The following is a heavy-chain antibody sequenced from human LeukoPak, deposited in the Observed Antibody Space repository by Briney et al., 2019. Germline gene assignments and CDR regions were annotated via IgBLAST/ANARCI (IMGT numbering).Heavy chain of an antibody. CDR3: AKGSYGDYRVFDY. CDR1: GFTSSSYA. D-gene: IGHD4-17*01. J-gene: IGHJ4*02. Sequence: GGSLGLSCAASGFTSSSYAMSWVRQAPGKGLEWVSAISGSGGSTYYADSVKGRFTISRDNSKNTLYLQMNSLRAEDTAVYYCAKGSYGDYRVFDYWGQGTLVTVSS. V-gene: IGHV3-23*01. CDR2: ISGSGGST.